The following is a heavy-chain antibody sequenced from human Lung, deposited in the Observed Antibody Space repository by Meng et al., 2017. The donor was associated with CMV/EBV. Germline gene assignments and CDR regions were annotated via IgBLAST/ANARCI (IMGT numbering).Heavy chain of an antibody. D-gene: IGHD5-12*01. CDR2: ISAYNGNT. Sequence: KVAWKASGYPFGRYGISWVRRAPGQGLEWMGWISAYNGNTNFAQNLQDRVTMTTDTSTSTAYMELRRLRSDDTAVYYCACGGYFGDYWGQGTLVTVSS. V-gene: IGHV1-18*01. CDR3: ACGGYFGDY. CDR1: GYPFGRYG. J-gene: IGHJ4*02.